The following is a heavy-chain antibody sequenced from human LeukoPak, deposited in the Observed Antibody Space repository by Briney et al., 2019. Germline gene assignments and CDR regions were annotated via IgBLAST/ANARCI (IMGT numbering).Heavy chain of an antibody. CDR1: GGSFSGYY. CDR3: ARVSDY. CDR2: INHSGST. V-gene: IGHV4-34*01. Sequence: SETLSLTCAVYGGSFSGYYWSWIRQPPGKGLEWIGEINHSGSTNYNPSLKSRVTISVDTSKNQFSLKLSSVTAADTAVYYGARVSDYWGQGTLVTVSS. J-gene: IGHJ4*02.